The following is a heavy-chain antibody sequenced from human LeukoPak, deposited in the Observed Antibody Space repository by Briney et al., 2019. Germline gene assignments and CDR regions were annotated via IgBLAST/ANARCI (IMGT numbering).Heavy chain of an antibody. D-gene: IGHD1-7*01. CDR3: AKERENWNFDWFDP. V-gene: IGHV3-23*01. Sequence: PGGSLRLSSAASGFTFSTYAMSWVRQAPGKGPEWVSAISGGGGSTYYADSVNGRFTISRDNSKNTLYLQMNSLRGEDTAVYYCAKERENWNFDWFDPWGQGTLVTVSS. CDR1: GFTFSTYA. CDR2: ISGGGGST. J-gene: IGHJ5*02.